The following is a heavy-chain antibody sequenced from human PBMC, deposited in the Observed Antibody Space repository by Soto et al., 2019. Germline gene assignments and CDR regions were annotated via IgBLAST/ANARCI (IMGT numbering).Heavy chain of an antibody. D-gene: IGHD1-26*01. J-gene: IGHJ6*02. CDR2: IYYSGST. CDR1: GGSISSSSYY. CDR3: ARLGAWSYKLYYYYGMDV. V-gene: IGHV4-39*01. Sequence: QLQLQESGPGLVKPSETLSLTCTVSGGSISSSSYYWGWIRQPPGKGLEWIGSIYYSGSTYYNPSLKSRVTISVDTSKNQFSLKLSSVTAADTAVYYCARLGAWSYKLYYYYGMDVWGQGTTVTVSS.